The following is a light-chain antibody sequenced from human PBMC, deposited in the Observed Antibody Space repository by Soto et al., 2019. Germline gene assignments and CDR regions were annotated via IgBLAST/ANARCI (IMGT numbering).Light chain of an antibody. CDR2: KAS. CDR1: QSISSR. V-gene: IGKV1-5*03. CDR3: QQYNSYSIT. J-gene: IGKJ5*01. Sequence: DIQMTQSPSTLSASVGNKVTITYRASQSISSRLAWYQQKPGKAPKLLIYKASSLESGVPSRFSGSGSGTEFTLTIRSLQPDDFASYYCQQYNSYSITFGQGTRQEIK.